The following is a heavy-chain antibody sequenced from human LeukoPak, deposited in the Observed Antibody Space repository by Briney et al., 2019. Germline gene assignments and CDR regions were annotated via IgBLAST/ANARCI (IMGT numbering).Heavy chain of an antibody. CDR1: GFTFSTYG. J-gene: IGHJ3*02. CDR3: ARWDAYCPDGRCYSGDYSFDI. CDR2: IKGDGGVK. V-gene: IGHV3-7*01. Sequence: GGSLRLSCGASGFTFSTYGMHWVRQAPGKGLEWVASIKGDGGVKHFLDSVQGRFTISRDNAKNSLYLQMNSLRVEDTATYYCARWDAYCPDGRCYSGDYSFDIWGQGTTVTVSS. D-gene: IGHD2-15*01.